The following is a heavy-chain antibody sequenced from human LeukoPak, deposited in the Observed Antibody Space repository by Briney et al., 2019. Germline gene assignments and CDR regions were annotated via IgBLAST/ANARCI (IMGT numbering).Heavy chain of an antibody. Sequence: GGSLRLSCAGSGFTLSNYAMTWVRQAPEIGLDWVSVISSSGAYTNYADSVKGRFTISRDNSKNTLYLQMTSLRAEDTAIYYCAKMFDTSTWYVDNWGQGTLVTVSS. V-gene: IGHV3-23*01. J-gene: IGHJ4*02. CDR3: AKMFDTSTWYVDN. CDR2: ISSSGAYT. CDR1: GFTLSNYA. D-gene: IGHD6-13*01.